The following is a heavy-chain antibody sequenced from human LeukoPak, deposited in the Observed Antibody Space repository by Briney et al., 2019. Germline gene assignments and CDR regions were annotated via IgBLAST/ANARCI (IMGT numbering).Heavy chain of an antibody. CDR3: ARDYGLGDSSGYPDY. CDR2: ILSDGSKE. D-gene: IGHD3-22*01. V-gene: IGHV3-30*03. Sequence: GGSLRLSCAASGFTFSSYGMHWVRQPPGKGLEWVAVILSDGSKEFYTDSVKGRFTISRDNSNNTLYLQMNSLRAEDTAVYFCARDYGLGDSSGYPDYWGQGTLVTVSS. J-gene: IGHJ4*02. CDR1: GFTFSSYG.